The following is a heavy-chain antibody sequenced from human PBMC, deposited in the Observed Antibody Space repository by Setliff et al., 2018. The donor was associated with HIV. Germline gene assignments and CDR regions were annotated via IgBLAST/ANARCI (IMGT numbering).Heavy chain of an antibody. D-gene: IGHD2-2*01. J-gene: IGHJ4*02. Sequence: PSETLSLTCTVSGGSISSYYWNWIRQPSGKGLEWIGNMFYSGSTNYNPSLKSRVTMSVDTSNNQFSLKLSSVTAADTAVYHCARSYCSSTSCSYYFDYWGQGTLVTVSS. CDR1: GGSISSYY. CDR3: ARSYCSSTSCSYYFDY. V-gene: IGHV4-59*01. CDR2: MFYSGST.